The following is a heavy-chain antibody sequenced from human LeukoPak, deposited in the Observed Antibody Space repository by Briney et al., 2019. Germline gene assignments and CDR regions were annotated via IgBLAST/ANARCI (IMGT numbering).Heavy chain of an antibody. V-gene: IGHV3-15*01. CDR3: STPPIRGSRYYYYHMDV. CDR2: SKSKGDGGTT. J-gene: IGHJ6*03. D-gene: IGHD3-10*01. Sequence: NTGGSLRLSCAASGFTFTNAWMNWVRQAPGKGLEWLGRSKSKGDGGTTDYAAPVKGRFTISRDDSKNILYLQMNSLKIEDTAVYFCSTPPIRGSRYYYYHMDVWRKGTTVTVSS. CDR1: GFTFTNAW.